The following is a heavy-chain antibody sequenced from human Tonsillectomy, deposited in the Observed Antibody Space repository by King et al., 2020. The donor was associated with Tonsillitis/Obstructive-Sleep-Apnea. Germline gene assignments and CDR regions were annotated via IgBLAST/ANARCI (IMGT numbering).Heavy chain of an antibody. V-gene: IGHV5-51*01. Sequence: DVQLVESGAEVKKPGESLKISCKGSGYNFANSWIAWVRQTPGKGLEWMAIIYPGDSDIKYSPSFQGQVSISADKSLSTAYLQWSSLKASDTAMYYCARGPYSGTYFDYWGHGTLVTVSS. CDR1: GYNFANSW. CDR2: IYPGDSDI. J-gene: IGHJ4*01. D-gene: IGHD1-26*01. CDR3: ARGPYSGTYFDY.